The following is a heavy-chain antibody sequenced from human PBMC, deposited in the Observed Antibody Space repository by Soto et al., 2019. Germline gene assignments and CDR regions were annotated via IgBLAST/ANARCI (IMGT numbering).Heavy chain of an antibody. CDR1: GFTFSSYN. J-gene: IGHJ6*02. D-gene: IGHD3-10*01. CDR2: ISYDGSNK. Sequence: GGSLRLSCAASGFTFSSYNMNWVRQAPGKGLEWVAVISYDGSNKYYADSVKGRFTISRDNSKNTLYLQMNSLRAEDTALYYCAKDSGSYYGSDVWGQGTTVTVSS. CDR3: AKDSGSYYGSDV. V-gene: IGHV3-30*18.